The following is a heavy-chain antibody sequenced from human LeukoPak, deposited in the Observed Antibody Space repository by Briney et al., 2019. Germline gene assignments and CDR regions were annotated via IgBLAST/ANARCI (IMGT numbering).Heavy chain of an antibody. V-gene: IGHV4-59*08. Sequence: SETLSFTCTISGGSINSYYWSWIRQPPGKGLEWIGYVSYSGSTRYNHSLESRVSISVDTSKNQISLRLTSVTAADTAVYYCARHKGGATYDCWGQGTLVTVSS. J-gene: IGHJ4*02. D-gene: IGHD1-26*01. CDR3: ARHKGGATYDC. CDR2: VSYSGST. CDR1: GGSINSYY.